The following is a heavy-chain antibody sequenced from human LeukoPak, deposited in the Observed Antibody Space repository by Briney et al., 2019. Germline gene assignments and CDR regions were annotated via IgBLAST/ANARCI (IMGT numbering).Heavy chain of an antibody. V-gene: IGHV4-34*01. CDR1: GGSFSGYY. Sequence: SETLSLTCAVYGGSFSGYYWSRIRQPPGKGLEWIGEINHSGSTNYNPSLKSRVTISVDTSKNQFSLKLSSVTAADTAVYYCARGRNRGRITMVRGVIIGFDYWGQGTLVTVSS. D-gene: IGHD3-10*01. CDR2: INHSGST. J-gene: IGHJ4*02. CDR3: ARGRNRGRITMVRGVIIGFDY.